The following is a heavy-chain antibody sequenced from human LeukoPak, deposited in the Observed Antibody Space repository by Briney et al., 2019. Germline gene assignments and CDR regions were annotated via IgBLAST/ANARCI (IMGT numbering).Heavy chain of an antibody. D-gene: IGHD6-13*01. V-gene: IGHV3-9*03. J-gene: IGHJ3*02. CDR3: AKDLEEHSSSGDPDAFDI. CDR2: ISWNSGSI. CDR1: GFTFDDYA. Sequence: GGSLRLSCAASGFTFDDYAMHWVRQAPGKGLEWVSGISWNSGSIGYADSVKGRFTISRDNAKNSLYLQMNSLRAEDMALYYCAKDLEEHSSSGDPDAFDIWGQGTMVTVSS.